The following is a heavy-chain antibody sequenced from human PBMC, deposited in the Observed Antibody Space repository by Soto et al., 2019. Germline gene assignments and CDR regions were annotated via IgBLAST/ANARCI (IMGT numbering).Heavy chain of an antibody. CDR3: ARGIRFLEWTGLNWFDP. CDR1: GGSFSGYY. V-gene: IGHV4-34*01. CDR2: INHSGST. Sequence: SETLSLTCAVYGGSFSGYYWSWIRQPPGKGLEWIGEINHSGSTNYNPSLKSRVTTSVDTSKNQFSLKLSSVTAADTAVYYCARGIRFLEWTGLNWFDPWGQGTLVTVSS. J-gene: IGHJ5*02. D-gene: IGHD3-3*01.